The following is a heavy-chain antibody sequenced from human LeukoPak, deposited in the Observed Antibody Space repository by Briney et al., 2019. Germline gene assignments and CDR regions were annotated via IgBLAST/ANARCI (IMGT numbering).Heavy chain of an antibody. V-gene: IGHV4-34*01. J-gene: IGHJ6*04. CDR3: ASAPSLYGSGSYYTPYYYYGMDV. Sequence: SETLSLTCAVYGGSFSGYYWSWIRQPPGKGLEWIGEINHSGSSNYNPCLKSRVTISVDTSKNQFSLKLSSVTAADTAVYYCASAPSLYGSGSYYTPYYYYGMDVWGKGTTVTVSA. CDR1: GGSFSGYY. D-gene: IGHD3-10*01. CDR2: INHSGSS.